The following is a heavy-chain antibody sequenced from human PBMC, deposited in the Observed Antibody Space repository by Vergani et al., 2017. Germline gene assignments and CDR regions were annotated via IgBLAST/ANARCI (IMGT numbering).Heavy chain of an antibody. CDR3: ARVAWGVGYVRDNWFDP. D-gene: IGHD3-16*01. CDR1: GGSISSSSYY. V-gene: IGHV4-61*01. J-gene: IGHJ5*02. CDR2: IYYSGST. Sequence: QLQLQESGPGLVKPSETLSLTCTVSGGSISSSSYYWSWIRQPPGKGLEWIGYIYYSGSTNYNPSLKSRVTISVDTSKNQFSLKLSSVTAADTAVYYCARVAWGVGYVRDNWFDPWGQGTLVTVSS.